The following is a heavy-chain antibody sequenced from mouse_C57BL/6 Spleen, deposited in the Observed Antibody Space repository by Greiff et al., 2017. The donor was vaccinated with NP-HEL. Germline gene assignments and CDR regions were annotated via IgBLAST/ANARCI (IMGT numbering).Heavy chain of an antibody. CDR2: INPGSGGT. V-gene: IGHV1-54*01. D-gene: IGHD2-3*01. Sequence: QVQLQQSGAELVRPGTSVKVSCKASGYAFTNYLIEWVKQRPGQGLEWIGVINPGSGGTNYNEKFKGKATLTADKSSSTAYMQLSSLTSEDSAVYFCARWRDDGHYFDYWGQGTTLTVSS. CDR1: GYAFTNYL. J-gene: IGHJ2*01. CDR3: ARWRDDGHYFDY.